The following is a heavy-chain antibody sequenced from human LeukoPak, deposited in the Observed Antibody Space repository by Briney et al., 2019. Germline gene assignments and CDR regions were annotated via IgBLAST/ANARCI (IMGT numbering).Heavy chain of an antibody. V-gene: IGHV3-9*01. CDR1: GFTFDDYA. J-gene: IGHJ4*02. CDR3: AKEPNKYSGYDYFDY. CDR2: ISWNNDNI. D-gene: IGHD5-12*01. Sequence: GGSLRLSCAASGFTFDDYAMHWVRLAPGKGLEWVSGISWNNDNIHYADSVKGRFTISRDNAKNSLYLQMNSLRVEDTALYYCAKEPNKYSGYDYFDYWGQGTLVTVSS.